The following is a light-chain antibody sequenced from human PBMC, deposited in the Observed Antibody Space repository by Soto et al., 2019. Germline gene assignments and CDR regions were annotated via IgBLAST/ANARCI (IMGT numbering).Light chain of an antibody. V-gene: IGKV3-15*01. CDR3: QQHNAWPLT. Sequence: IVLTQSQGPLSVSPGERVTLSSRASQTLPNNLAGYQQKPGQAPRLLIYGGFTRATGIPARFSGSGSGTEFTLTINSLQSEDFAIYYCQQHNAWPLTFGPGTKLDLK. CDR1: QTLPNN. J-gene: IGKJ3*01. CDR2: GGF.